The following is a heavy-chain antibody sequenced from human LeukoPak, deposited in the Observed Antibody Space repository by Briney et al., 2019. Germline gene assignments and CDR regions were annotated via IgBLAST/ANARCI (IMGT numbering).Heavy chain of an antibody. V-gene: IGHV3-21*01. CDR3: TTSDINYRPFDN. CDR1: GFTFSTSS. J-gene: IGHJ4*02. CDR2: ITSSSRYI. Sequence: PGGSLRLSCAASGFTFSTSSMNWVRQAPGKGLEWVSSITSSSRYIYYADSVKGRFTISRDNAKNSLFLQVSSLRAEDTAVYYCTTSDINYRPFDNWGQGTLVTVSS. D-gene: IGHD4-11*01.